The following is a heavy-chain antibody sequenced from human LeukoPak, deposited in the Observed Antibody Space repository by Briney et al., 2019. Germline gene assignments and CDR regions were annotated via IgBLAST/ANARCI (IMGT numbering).Heavy chain of an antibody. Sequence: GGSLRLSCEVSGLTFSNVWMHWVRQTPGQGLVWVCRINTAGSTVYADPVKGRFTISRDNPKNMVYLQMNSLRTEDTAVYYCASFRDTDNWGRGTMVTVSS. CDR3: ASFRDTDN. CDR2: INTAGST. CDR1: GLTFSNVW. J-gene: IGHJ3*01. D-gene: IGHD2-21*01. V-gene: IGHV3-74*01.